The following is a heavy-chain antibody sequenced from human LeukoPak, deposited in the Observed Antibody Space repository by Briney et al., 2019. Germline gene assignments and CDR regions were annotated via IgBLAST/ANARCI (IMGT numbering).Heavy chain of an antibody. CDR2: IKQDGSEK. CDR1: GFTFSSYA. CDR3: ARERRLDY. D-gene: IGHD1-1*01. Sequence: GGSLRLSCAASGFTFSSYAMSWVRQAPGKGLEWVANIKQDGSEKYYVDSVKGRFTISRDNAKNSLYLQMNSLRAEDTAVYYCARERRLDYWGQGTLVTVSS. J-gene: IGHJ4*02. V-gene: IGHV3-7*01.